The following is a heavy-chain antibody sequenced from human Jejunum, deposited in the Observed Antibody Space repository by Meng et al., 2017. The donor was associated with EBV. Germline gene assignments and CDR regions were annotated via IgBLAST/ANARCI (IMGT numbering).Heavy chain of an antibody. J-gene: IGHJ5*02. CDR1: GITFVRFG. CDR2: IGGSGGAT. CDR3: AKLTRA. D-gene: IGHD1/OR15-1a*01. V-gene: IGHV3-23*04. Sequence: VEVVEVGGGFILAWGALVLSCAVVGITFVRFGMSWVRKAPGKGLEWVSAIGGSGGATYYADSVKGRFTISRDNSKSTLYLQMNSLSAEDTAVYYCAKLTRAWGQGTLVTVSS.